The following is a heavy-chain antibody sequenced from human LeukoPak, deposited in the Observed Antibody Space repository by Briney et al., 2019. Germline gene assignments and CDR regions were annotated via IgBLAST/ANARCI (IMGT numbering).Heavy chain of an antibody. Sequence: SETLSLTCAVYGGSFSGYYWSWIRQPPGKGLEWIGEINHSGSTNYNPSLKSRVTISVDTSKNQFSLKLSSVTAADTAVYYCAREGATYYDFWSGYPPRNWFDPWGQGTLVTVSS. CDR3: AREGATYYDFWSGYPPRNWFDP. CDR2: INHSGST. J-gene: IGHJ5*02. V-gene: IGHV4-34*01. CDR1: GGSFSGYY. D-gene: IGHD3-3*01.